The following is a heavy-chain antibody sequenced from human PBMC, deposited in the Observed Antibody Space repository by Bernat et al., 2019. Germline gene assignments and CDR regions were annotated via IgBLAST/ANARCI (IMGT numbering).Heavy chain of an antibody. CDR1: GFTFSSYG. CDR3: AKDRCRVGDCEVRS. Sequence: QVQLVESGGGVVQPGRSLRLSCAASGFTFSSYGMHWVRQAPGKGLEWVAVISYDGSNKYYADSVKGRFTISRDNSKNTLYLQMNSLRAEDTAVYYCAKDRCRVGDCEVRSWGHRTLPTASS. J-gene: IGHJ4*01. CDR2: ISYDGSNK. V-gene: IGHV3-30*18. D-gene: IGHD2-21*02.